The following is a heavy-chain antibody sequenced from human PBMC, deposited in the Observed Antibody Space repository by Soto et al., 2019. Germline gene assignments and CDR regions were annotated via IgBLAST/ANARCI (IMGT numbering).Heavy chain of an antibody. Sequence: GASVKVSCKASGYTFSSSGISGVRQAPGQGLEWMGWISAYNGNTNYAQKLQGRVTMTTDTSTSTAYMELRSLRSDDTAVYYCARGMVRGVIMHGMDVWGQGTTVTVSS. J-gene: IGHJ6*02. D-gene: IGHD3-10*01. CDR1: GYTFSSSG. CDR2: ISAYNGNT. V-gene: IGHV1-18*01. CDR3: ARGMVRGVIMHGMDV.